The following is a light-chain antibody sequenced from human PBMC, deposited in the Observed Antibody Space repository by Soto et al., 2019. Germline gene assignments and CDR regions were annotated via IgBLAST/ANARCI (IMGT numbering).Light chain of an antibody. CDR3: SSYTTYTTLV. CDR2: DVT. Sequence: QSALTQPASVSGSPGQSITISCTGTSSDVGAYNFVSWYQQHPGRAPKLLIYDVTARPSGVSNRFSGSKFANTASLTISGLQTEDEADYYCSSYTTYTTLVFGGGTKVTVL. J-gene: IGLJ2*01. V-gene: IGLV2-14*03. CDR1: SSDVGAYNF.